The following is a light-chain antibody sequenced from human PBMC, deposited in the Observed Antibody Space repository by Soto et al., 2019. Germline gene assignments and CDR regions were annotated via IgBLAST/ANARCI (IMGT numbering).Light chain of an antibody. V-gene: IGLV1-44*01. J-gene: IGLJ3*02. CDR1: SSNIGSNA. Sequence: QPVLTQPPSASGTPGQRVTISCSGSSSNIGSNAVSWYQHFPGTAPKVLIYSDDQRPSGVPDRFSGSKSGTSASLAISGLRAEDEADYFCAAWGDSLNTWVSGGGTKLTVL. CDR2: SDD. CDR3: AAWGDSLNTWV.